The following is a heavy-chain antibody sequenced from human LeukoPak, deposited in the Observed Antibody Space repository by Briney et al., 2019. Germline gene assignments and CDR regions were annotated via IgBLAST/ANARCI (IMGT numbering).Heavy chain of an antibody. CDR3: ARFTIVGDFDY. CDR1: GFTFSSYS. CDR2: ISSSSGYI. Sequence: GGSLRLSCAASGFTFSSYSMNWVRQVPGKGLEWVSSISSSSGYIYYADSVKGRFTISRDNAKNSLYLQMNSLRAEDTAVYYCARFTIVGDFDYWGQGTLVTVSS. D-gene: IGHD1-26*01. J-gene: IGHJ4*02. V-gene: IGHV3-21*01.